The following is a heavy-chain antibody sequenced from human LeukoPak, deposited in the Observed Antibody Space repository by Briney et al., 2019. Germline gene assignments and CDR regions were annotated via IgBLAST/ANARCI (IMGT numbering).Heavy chain of an antibody. CDR1: GGSISSSSYY. V-gene: IGHV4-39*07. J-gene: IGHJ5*02. CDR2: IYYSGST. D-gene: IGHD5-18*01. CDR3: ARDGATAPLTDTAMVGGWFDP. Sequence: SETLSLTCTVSGGSISSSSYYWGWIRQPPGKGLEWIGSIYYSGSTYYNPSLKSRVTISVDTSKNQFSLKLSSVTAADTAVYYCARDGATAPLTDTAMVGGWFDPWGQGTLVTVSS.